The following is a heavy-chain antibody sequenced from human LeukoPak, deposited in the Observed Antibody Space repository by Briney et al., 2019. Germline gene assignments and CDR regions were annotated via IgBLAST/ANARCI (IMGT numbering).Heavy chain of an antibody. CDR3: ARDRARLRLGDLDY. D-gene: IGHD3-16*01. V-gene: IGHV1-69*05. Sequence: GASVKVSCKASGGTFSSYAISWVRQAPGQGLEWMGGIIPIFGTANYAQKFQGRVTITTDESTSTAYMELSSLRSEDTAVYYCARDRARLRLGDLDYWGQGTLVTVSS. J-gene: IGHJ4*02. CDR1: GGTFSSYA. CDR2: IIPIFGTA.